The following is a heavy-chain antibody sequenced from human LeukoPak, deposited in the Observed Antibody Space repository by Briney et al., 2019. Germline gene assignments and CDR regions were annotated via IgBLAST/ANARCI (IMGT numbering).Heavy chain of an antibody. J-gene: IGHJ4*02. CDR3: ARGRRYCDSTTCCGMYYSDY. V-gene: IGHV7-4-1*02. D-gene: IGHD2-2*01. CDR2: INTDTGNP. CDR1: GYTFTDYA. Sequence: ASVKVSCKASGYTFTDYAVNWVRQAPGQGLEWMGWINTDTGNPTYAQGFTGRFVFSLDTSVSTAYLQISSLKAEDTAVYYCARGRRYCDSTTCCGMYYSDYWGQGTLVTVSS.